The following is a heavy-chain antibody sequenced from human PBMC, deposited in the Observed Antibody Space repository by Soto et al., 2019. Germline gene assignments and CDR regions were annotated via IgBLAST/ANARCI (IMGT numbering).Heavy chain of an antibody. CDR1: GYTFTSYY. J-gene: IGHJ6*02. CDR2: INPSGGST. Sequence: ASVKVSCKASGYTFTSYYMHWVRQAPGQGLEWMGIINPSGGSTSYAQKFQGRVTMTRDTSTSTVYMELSSLRSEDTAVYYCARDGIYCSSTSCYSLNYYYGMDVWGQGTTVTVSS. V-gene: IGHV1-46*01. CDR3: ARDGIYCSSTSCYSLNYYYGMDV. D-gene: IGHD2-2*02.